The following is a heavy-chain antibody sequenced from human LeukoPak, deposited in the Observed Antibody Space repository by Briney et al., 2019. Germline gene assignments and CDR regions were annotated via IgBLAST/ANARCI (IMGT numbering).Heavy chain of an antibody. V-gene: IGHV1-2*02. CDR2: INPNSGGT. J-gene: IGHJ5*02. D-gene: IGHD2-2*01. CDR1: GYTFTGYY. CDR3: AREYCSSTSCSIFDP. Sequence: ASVKVSCKASGYTFTGYYTHWVRQAPGQGLEWMGWINPNSGGTNYAQKFQGRVTMTRDTSISTAYMELSRLRSDDTAVYYCAREYCSSTSCSIFDPWGQGTLVTVSS.